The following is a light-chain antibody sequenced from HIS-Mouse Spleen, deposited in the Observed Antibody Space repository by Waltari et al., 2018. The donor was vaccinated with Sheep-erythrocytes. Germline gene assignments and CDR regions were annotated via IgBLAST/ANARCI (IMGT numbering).Light chain of an antibody. CDR3: SSYAGSNNWV. CDR1: SSDAGGYNY. CDR2: EVS. V-gene: IGLV2-8*01. Sequence: QSALTQPPSASGSPGQSVTISCTGTSSDAGGYNYVSGYQQPPGKAPKLMIYEVSKRPSGVPDRFSGSKSGNTASLTVSGLQAEDEADYYCSSYAGSNNWVFGGGTKLTVL. J-gene: IGLJ3*02.